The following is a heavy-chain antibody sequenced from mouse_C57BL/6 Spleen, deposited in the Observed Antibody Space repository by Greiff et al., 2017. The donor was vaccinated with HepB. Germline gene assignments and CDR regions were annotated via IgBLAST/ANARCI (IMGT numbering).Heavy chain of an antibody. V-gene: IGHV1-69*01. J-gene: IGHJ3*01. CDR2: IDPADSYT. Sequence: VQLQQPGAELVMPGASVKLSCKASGYTFTSYWMHWVKQRPGQGLEWIGEIDPADSYTNYNQKFKGKSTLTVDKSSSTAYMQLSSLTSEDSAVYYCARDGSSYEGAWFGYWGQGTLVSVSA. D-gene: IGHD1-1*01. CDR1: GYTFTSYW. CDR3: ARDGSSYEGAWFGY.